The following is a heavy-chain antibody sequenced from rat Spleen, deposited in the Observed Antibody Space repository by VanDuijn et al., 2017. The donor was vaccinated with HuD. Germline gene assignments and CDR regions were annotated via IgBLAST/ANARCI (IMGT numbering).Heavy chain of an antibody. CDR1: GFSLTSYH. CDR2: MWNSGST. V-gene: IGHV2-43*01. J-gene: IGHJ4*01. Sequence: QVQLKESGPGLVQPSQTLSLTCTVSGFSLTSYHVSWVRQPPGKGLEWMGVMWNSGSTEYNSALKSRLSISRDTSKNQVFLKMNSLQSEDTTTYYCARAPGTGYVMDAWGQGASVTVSS. D-gene: IGHD5-1*01. CDR3: ARAPGTGYVMDA.